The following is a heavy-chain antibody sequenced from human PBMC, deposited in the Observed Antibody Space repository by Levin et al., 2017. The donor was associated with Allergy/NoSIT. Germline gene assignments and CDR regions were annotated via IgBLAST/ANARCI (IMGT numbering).Heavy chain of an antibody. D-gene: IGHD6-19*01. CDR2: IDWDDDK. CDR1: GFSLSTSAMR. Sequence: SGPTLVKPTQTLTLTCTFSGFSLSTSAMRVSWIRQPPGKALEWLARIDWDDDKFYNTSLKTRLTISKDTSKNQVVLTMTNMDPVDTATYYCARTYTSGWDECYFDLWGRGTLVTVSS. V-gene: IGHV2-70*04. J-gene: IGHJ2*01. CDR3: ARTYTSGWDECYFDL.